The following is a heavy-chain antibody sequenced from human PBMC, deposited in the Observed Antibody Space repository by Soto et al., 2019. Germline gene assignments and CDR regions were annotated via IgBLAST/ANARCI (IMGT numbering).Heavy chain of an antibody. J-gene: IGHJ3*02. Sequence: QLHLVQSGAVVKKPGASVTVSCSASGYPVTAYYMHWVRQAPGRGLEWMGGINPATGAAKYSQTFQGRATMTRDTSTSTVFMELRGLTSWDPAVFYCARGGGVGVAGSAAFDMWGQGTLVTVSS. D-gene: IGHD3-3*01. CDR1: GYPVTAYY. CDR2: INPATGAA. CDR3: ARGGGVGVAGSAAFDM. V-gene: IGHV1-2*02.